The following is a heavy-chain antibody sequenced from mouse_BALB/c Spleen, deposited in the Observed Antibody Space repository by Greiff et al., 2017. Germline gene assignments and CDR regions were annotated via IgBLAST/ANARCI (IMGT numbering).Heavy chain of an antibody. CDR2: IYPGNSDT. CDR1: GYSFTSYW. J-gene: IGHJ4*01. CDR3: TRERKIYDGYYGYAMDY. D-gene: IGHD2-3*01. Sequence: DVKLQESGTVLARPGASVKMSCKASGYSFTSYWMHWVKQRPGQGLEWIGAIYPGNSDTSYNQKFKGKAKLTAVTSASTAYMELSSLTNEDSAVYYCTRERKIYDGYYGYAMDYWGQGTSVTVSS. V-gene: IGHV1-5*01.